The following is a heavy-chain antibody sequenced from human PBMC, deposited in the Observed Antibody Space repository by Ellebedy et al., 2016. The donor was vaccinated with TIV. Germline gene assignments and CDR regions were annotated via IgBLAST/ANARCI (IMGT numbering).Heavy chain of an antibody. CDR3: AKGSSSGFTYDRVGFDD. Sequence: GESLKISCTASGFTFGSFAMRWVRQAPGKGLEWLSVISADGVNTDHADSVKGKFTITRDNFKNTLYLQLNRLRTEDTAVYYCAKGSSSGFTYDRVGFDDWGQGTLVTVSS. D-gene: IGHD1-26*01. CDR1: GFTFGSFA. J-gene: IGHJ4*02. CDR2: ISADGVNT. V-gene: IGHV3-23*01.